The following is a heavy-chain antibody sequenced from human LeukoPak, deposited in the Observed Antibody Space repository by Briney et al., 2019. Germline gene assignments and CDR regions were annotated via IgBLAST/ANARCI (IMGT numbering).Heavy chain of an antibody. J-gene: IGHJ4*02. Sequence: GGSLRLSCAASGFTFSNYAMSWVRQAPGKGLEWVSAVSGRDTSTYYTDSVKGRYTISRDNSKNTLYLQMNSLSAEDTAIYYCAKWGDYDVLTGYYDSDYWGQGTLVTVSS. CDR2: VSGRDTST. V-gene: IGHV3-23*01. CDR3: AKWGDYDVLTGYYDSDY. CDR1: GFTFSNYA. D-gene: IGHD3-9*01.